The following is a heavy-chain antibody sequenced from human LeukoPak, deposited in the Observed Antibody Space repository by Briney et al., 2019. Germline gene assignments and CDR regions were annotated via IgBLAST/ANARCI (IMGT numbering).Heavy chain of an antibody. J-gene: IGHJ6*03. D-gene: IGHD6-13*01. Sequence: GGSLRLSCAASGFTFSSYEMNWVRQAPGKGLEWVSVIYSGGSTYYADSVKGRFTISRDNSKNTLYLQMNSLRAEDTAVYYCVLASYYYYYMDVWGKGTTVTISS. V-gene: IGHV3-66*01. CDR2: IYSGGST. CDR1: GFTFSSYE. CDR3: VLASYYYYYMDV.